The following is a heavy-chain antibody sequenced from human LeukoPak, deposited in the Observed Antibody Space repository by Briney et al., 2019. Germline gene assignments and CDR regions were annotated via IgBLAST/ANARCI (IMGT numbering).Heavy chain of an antibody. CDR1: GGSISSSHYY. CDR3: VRDYSNFVQGD. Sequence: SETLSLTCTVSGGSISSSHYYWGWIRQSPGKGLEWIGSIYSGGETHYNPSLNSRVTIFLDTSKNRFSLNLISVTATDTAVYYCVRDYSNFVQGDWGQGTLVTVSS. D-gene: IGHD4-11*01. CDR2: IYSGGET. V-gene: IGHV4-39*02. J-gene: IGHJ4*02.